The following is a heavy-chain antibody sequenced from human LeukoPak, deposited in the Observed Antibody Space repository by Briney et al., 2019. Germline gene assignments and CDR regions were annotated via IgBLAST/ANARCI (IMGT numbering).Heavy chain of an antibody. CDR2: INPSGGST. CDR3: ARGASSSWFFYYYYYMDV. Sequence: GASVKVSCKASGYTFTSYYMHWVRQAPGQGLEWMGIINPSGGSTSYAQKFQGRVTMTRDMSTSTVYMELSSLRSEDTAVYYCARGASSSWFFYYYYYMDVWGKGTTVTVSS. J-gene: IGHJ6*03. D-gene: IGHD6-13*01. CDR1: GYTFTSYY. V-gene: IGHV1-46*01.